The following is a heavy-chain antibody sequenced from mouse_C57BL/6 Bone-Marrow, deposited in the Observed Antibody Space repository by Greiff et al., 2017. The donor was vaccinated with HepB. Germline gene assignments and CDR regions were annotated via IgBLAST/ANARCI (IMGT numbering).Heavy chain of an antibody. V-gene: IGHV1-82*01. J-gene: IGHJ4*01. D-gene: IGHD1-2*01. CDR2: IYPGDGDT. CDR1: GYSFSSSW. CDR3: AQYGYVGYYAMDY. Sequence: QVQLKQSGPELVKPGASVKISCKASGYSFSSSWMNWVKQRPGKGLEWIGRIYPGDGDTNYNGKLKGKATLTADKSSSTAYMQLSSLPSEDSAVYFSAQYGYVGYYAMDYWGQGTSVTVSS.